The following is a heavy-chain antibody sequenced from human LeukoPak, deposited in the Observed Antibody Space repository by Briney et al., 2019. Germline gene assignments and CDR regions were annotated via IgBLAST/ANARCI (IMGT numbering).Heavy chain of an antibody. CDR1: GYTFTIYG. V-gene: IGHV1-18*01. CDR2: ISAYNGNT. Sequence: ASVKVSCKASGYTFTIYGISWVRQAPGQGLEWMGWISAYNGNTNYAQTLQGRVTMTTDTSTSTAYMELRSLRSDDTAVYYCARASRDHYGSGSYTPSLWFDPWGQGTLVTVSS. CDR3: ARASRDHYGSGSYTPSLWFDP. J-gene: IGHJ5*02. D-gene: IGHD3-10*01.